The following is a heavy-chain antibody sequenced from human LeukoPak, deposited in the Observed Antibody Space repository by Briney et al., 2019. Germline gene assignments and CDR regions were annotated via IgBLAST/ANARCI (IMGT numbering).Heavy chain of an antibody. D-gene: IGHD3-22*01. J-gene: IGHJ4*02. CDR2: INPNSGGT. Sequence: GASVKVSCKASGYTFTGYYMHWVRQAPGQGLEWMGWINPNSGGTNYAQKFQGRVTMTRDTSISTAYMELSRLRSDDTAVHYCARGRYYYDSSAYYFDYWGQGTLVTVSS. V-gene: IGHV1-2*02. CDR3: ARGRYYYDSSAYYFDY. CDR1: GYTFTGYY.